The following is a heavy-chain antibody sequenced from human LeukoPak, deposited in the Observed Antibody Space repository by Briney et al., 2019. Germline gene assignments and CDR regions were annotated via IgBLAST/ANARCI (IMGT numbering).Heavy chain of an antibody. V-gene: IGHV1-69*13. CDR1: GGTFSSYA. CDR3: ARASIAARYYYYYGMDV. D-gene: IGHD6-6*01. CDR2: IIPIFGTA. Sequence: VASVKVSCKASGGTFSSYAISWVRQAPGQGLEWMGGIIPIFGTANYAQKFQGRVTITADESTSTAYMELSSLRSEGTAVYYCARASIAARYYYYYGMDVWGQGTTVTVSS. J-gene: IGHJ6*02.